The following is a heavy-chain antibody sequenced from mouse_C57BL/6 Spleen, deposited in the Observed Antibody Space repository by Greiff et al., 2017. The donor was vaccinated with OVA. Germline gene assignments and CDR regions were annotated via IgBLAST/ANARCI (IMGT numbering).Heavy chain of an antibody. Sequence: VQLQQPGAELVRPGSSVKLSCKASGYTFTSYWMHWVKQSPIQGLEWIGNIDPSDSETHYNQKFKDKATLTVDKSSSTAYMQLRNLTADDSAVYYCARTGCGAMDYWGQGTSVTVSS. V-gene: IGHV1-52*01. CDR1: GYTFTSYW. CDR2: IDPSDSET. CDR3: ARTGCGAMDY. J-gene: IGHJ4*01.